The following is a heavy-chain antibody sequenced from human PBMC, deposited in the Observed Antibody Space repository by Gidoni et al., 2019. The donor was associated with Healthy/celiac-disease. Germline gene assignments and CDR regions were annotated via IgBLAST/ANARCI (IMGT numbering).Heavy chain of an antibody. J-gene: IGHJ4*02. CDR3: AREQSDFWSGYYTGPIAY. D-gene: IGHD3-3*01. V-gene: IGHV3-30*03. Sequence: QVQLVESGGGVVQPGRSLRLSCAASGFTFSTYGRHWVRQAPGKGLEWVAVISYDGSNKYYADSVKGRFTISRDNSKNTLYLQMNSLRAEDTAVYYCAREQSDFWSGYYTGPIAYWGQGTLVTVSS. CDR2: ISYDGSNK. CDR1: GFTFSTYG.